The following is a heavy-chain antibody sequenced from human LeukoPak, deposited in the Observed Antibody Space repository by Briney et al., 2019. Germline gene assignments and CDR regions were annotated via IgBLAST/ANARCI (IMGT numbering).Heavy chain of an antibody. CDR3: ARSTKEWLLTTDY. V-gene: IGHV4-30-2*01. Sequence: PSQTLSLTCTVSGGSISSGGYYWSWIRQPPGKGLEWIGYIYHSGSTYYNPSLKSRVTISVDRSKNQFSLKLSSVTAADTAVYYCARSTKEWLLTTDYWGQGTLVTVSS. CDR1: GGSISSGGYY. CDR2: IYHSGST. J-gene: IGHJ4*02. D-gene: IGHD3-3*01.